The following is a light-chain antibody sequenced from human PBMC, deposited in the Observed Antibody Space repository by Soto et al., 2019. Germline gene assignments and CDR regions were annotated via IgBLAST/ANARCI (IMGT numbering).Light chain of an antibody. V-gene: IGLV2-14*03. CDR3: SSYGASSTL. CDR2: DVS. CDR1: SNDIGGYNY. Sequence: QSVLTQPASVSGSPGQSITIPCTGTSNDIGGYNYVSWYQQHPVKVPKLMIFDVSYRPSGISDRFSGSKSGNTASLTISGLQPEDEADYYCSSYGASSTLFGGGTKLTVL. J-gene: IGLJ2*01.